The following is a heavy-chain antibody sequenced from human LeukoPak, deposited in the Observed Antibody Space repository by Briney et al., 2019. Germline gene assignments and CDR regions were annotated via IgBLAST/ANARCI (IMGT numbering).Heavy chain of an antibody. V-gene: IGHV3-30*18. CDR1: GINISSYG. Sequence: GGSLRLSCATSGINISSYGMHWVRQAPGKGLEWVAVVSYDGSNKYYADSVKGRFTISRDNSKNTLYLQMNSLTSEDTAVYYCSKDSSSGSSYYFHGMEVWGQGATVTVSS. CDR2: VSYDGSNK. CDR3: SKDSSSGSSYYFHGMEV. D-gene: IGHD3-10*01. J-gene: IGHJ6*02.